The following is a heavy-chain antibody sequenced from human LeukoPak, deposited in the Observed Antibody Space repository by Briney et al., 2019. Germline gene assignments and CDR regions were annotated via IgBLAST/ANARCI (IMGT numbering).Heavy chain of an antibody. CDR2: IRYDGSNK. V-gene: IGHV3-30*02. J-gene: IGHJ4*02. Sequence: GGSLRLSCAASGFTFSSYGMHWVRQAPGKGLEWVAFIRYDGSNKYYADSVKGRFTISRDNSKNTLYLQMNSLRAEDTAVYYCAKWFGELYEYAFDYWGQGTLVTVSS. CDR3: AKWFGELYEYAFDY. CDR1: GFTFSSYG. D-gene: IGHD3-10*01.